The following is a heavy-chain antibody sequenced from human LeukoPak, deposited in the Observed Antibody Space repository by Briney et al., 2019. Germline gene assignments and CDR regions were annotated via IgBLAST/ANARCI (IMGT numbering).Heavy chain of an antibody. D-gene: IGHD5-18*01. Sequence: PSETLSLTCTVSGGSISSYYWSWIRQPPGKGLEWIGYTYYSGSTNYNPSLKSRVTISVDTSKNQFSLKLSSVTAADTAVYYCARESGYSYGPDGYYYYYMDVWGKGTTVTVSS. CDR3: ARESGYSYGPDGYYYYYMDV. J-gene: IGHJ6*03. CDR2: TYYSGST. V-gene: IGHV4-59*01. CDR1: GGSISSYY.